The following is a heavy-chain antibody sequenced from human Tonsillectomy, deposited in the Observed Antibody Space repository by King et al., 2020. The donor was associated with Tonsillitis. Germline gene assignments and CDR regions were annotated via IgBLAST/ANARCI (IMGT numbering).Heavy chain of an antibody. Sequence: VKLVESGGGVVQPGRSLRLSCAASGFSFSSFAMHWVRQIPGMGLEWVALISFDGTQIYSAESMKGRFIISRDNSKSMLYLQMNSLRTEDTAVYYCARQREVYGSGSYALAYWGQGTLVTVSS. CDR2: ISFDGTQI. D-gene: IGHD3-10*01. CDR1: GFSFSSFA. CDR3: ARQREVYGSGSYALAY. V-gene: IGHV3-30-3*01. J-gene: IGHJ4*02.